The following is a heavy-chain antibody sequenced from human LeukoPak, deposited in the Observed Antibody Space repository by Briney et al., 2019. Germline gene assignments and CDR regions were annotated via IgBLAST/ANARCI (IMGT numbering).Heavy chain of an antibody. Sequence: PGGSLRLSCAASGFTFSSYWMSWVRQAPGKGLEWVANIKQDGSERYYVDSVKGRFTISRDNAKNSLYLQMNSLRAEDTAVYYCARYGGSYYFDNWGQGTLVTVSS. CDR1: GFTFSSYW. D-gene: IGHD1-26*01. CDR2: IKQDGSER. V-gene: IGHV3-7*01. J-gene: IGHJ4*02. CDR3: ARYGGSYYFDN.